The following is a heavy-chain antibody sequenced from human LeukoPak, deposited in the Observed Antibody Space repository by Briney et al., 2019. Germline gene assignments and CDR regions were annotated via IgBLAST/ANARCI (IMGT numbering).Heavy chain of an antibody. CDR1: GYSISSGYY. D-gene: IGHD6-13*01. J-gene: IGHJ5*02. V-gene: IGHV4-38-2*02. CDR2: IYHSGST. Sequence: SETLSLTCTVSGYSISSGYYWGWIRQPPGKGLEWIGSIYHSGSTYYNPSLKSRVTISVDTSKNQFSLKLSSVTAADTAVYYCARHGNKQQLVWGNWFDPWGQGTLVTVSS. CDR3: ARHGNKQQLVWGNWFDP.